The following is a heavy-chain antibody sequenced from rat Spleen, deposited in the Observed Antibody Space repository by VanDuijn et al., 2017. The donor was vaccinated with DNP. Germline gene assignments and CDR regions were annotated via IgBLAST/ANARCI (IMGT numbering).Heavy chain of an antibody. D-gene: IGHD1-3*01. CDR3: ARGPSFNYGSPIPFAY. Sequence: QIQLVQSGPELKKPGESVKISCKASGYSFTDYAMHWVKQAPGKGLKWMGWINDYTGKPTYADGFKGRFVFSLEASASTANLQISNLKNEDTGAYFCARGPSFNYGSPIPFAYWGQGTLVTVSS. CDR2: INDYTGKP. V-gene: IGHV9-4*01. J-gene: IGHJ3*01. CDR1: GYSFTDYA.